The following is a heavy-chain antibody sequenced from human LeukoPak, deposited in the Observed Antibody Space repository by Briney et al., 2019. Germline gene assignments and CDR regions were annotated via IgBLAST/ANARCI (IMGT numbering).Heavy chain of an antibody. D-gene: IGHD5-12*01. CDR3: ASDSGYDFRSQGDY. J-gene: IGHJ4*02. CDR2: ISYDGSNK. V-gene: IGHV3-30*04. CDR1: GFTFSSYA. Sequence: GGALRLSCAASGFTFSSYAMHWVRQAPGKGLEWVAVISYDGSNKYYADSVKGRFTISRDNSKNTLYLQMNSLRAEDTAVYYCASDSGYDFRSQGDYWGQGTLVTVSS.